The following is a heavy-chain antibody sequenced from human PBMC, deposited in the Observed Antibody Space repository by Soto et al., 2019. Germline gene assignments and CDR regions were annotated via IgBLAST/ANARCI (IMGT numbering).Heavy chain of an antibody. CDR3: APPIAAAGMNWFDP. J-gene: IGHJ5*02. CDR1: GFTFSSYG. V-gene: IGHV3-30*03. D-gene: IGHD6-13*01. Sequence: GGSLRLSCAASGFTFSSYGMHWVRQAPGKGLEWVAVISYDGSNKYYADSVKGRFTISRDNSKNTLYLQMNSLRAEDTAVYYCAPPIAAAGMNWFDPWGQGTLVTVSS. CDR2: ISYDGSNK.